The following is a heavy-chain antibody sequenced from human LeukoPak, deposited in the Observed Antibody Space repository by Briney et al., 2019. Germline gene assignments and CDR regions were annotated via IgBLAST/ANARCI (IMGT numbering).Heavy chain of an antibody. CDR2: IYYSGST. J-gene: IGHJ3*02. V-gene: IGHV4-39*02. CDR3: ARDRHYYAGSGYYFKFERNPNDAFDI. Sequence: SETLSLTCTVSGGSISSGSYYWGWIRQPPGKGLEWIGSIYYSGSTYYNPSLKSRVTISVDTSKNQFSLKLNSVTAADTAVYYCARDRHYYAGSGYYFKFERNPNDAFDIWGQGTMVTVSS. CDR1: GGSISSGSYY. D-gene: IGHD3-22*01.